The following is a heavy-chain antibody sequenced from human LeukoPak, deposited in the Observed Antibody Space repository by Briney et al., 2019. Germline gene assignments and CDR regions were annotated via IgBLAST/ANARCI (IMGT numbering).Heavy chain of an antibody. CDR2: ISSSGSTI. J-gene: IGHJ4*02. D-gene: IGHD3-16*01. CDR1: GFTFSDYY. CDR3: AREYDYVWGSPMLFDY. V-gene: IGHV3-11*01. Sequence: PGGSLRLSCAASGFTFSDYYMSWIRQAPGKGLEWVSYISSSGSTIYYADSVKGRFTISRDNAKNSLYLQMNSLRAEDTAVYYCAREYDYVWGSPMLFDYWGQGTLVTVSS.